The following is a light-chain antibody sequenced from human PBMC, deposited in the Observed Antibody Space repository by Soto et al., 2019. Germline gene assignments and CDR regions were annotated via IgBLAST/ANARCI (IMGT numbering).Light chain of an antibody. J-gene: IGKJ1*01. Sequence: EIVLTQSPGTLSLSPGERSTLSCRASQRVGNNYVAWYQQKAGQAPRLLIYVASSRASGIPDRVSGSGSGTDFTITIIRLEPEDFAVYYCQQYGNLPWTFGQGTKVEIK. CDR2: VAS. CDR3: QQYGNLPWT. V-gene: IGKV3-20*01. CDR1: QRVGNNY.